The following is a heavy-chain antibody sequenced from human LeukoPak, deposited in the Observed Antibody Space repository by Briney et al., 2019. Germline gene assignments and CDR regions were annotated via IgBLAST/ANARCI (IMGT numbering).Heavy chain of an antibody. CDR2: INPNSGGT. CDR3: AKDRYVLTQGFLHGLDV. CDR1: GYTFTGYY. V-gene: IGHV1-2*02. Sequence: GASVKVSCKASGYTFTGYYIHWVRQAPGQGLEWMGYINPNSGGTDYAQKFQGRVTMTRDTSISTAYMELSRLISDDTAAYYCAKDRYVLTQGFLHGLDVWGHGTTVIVSS. D-gene: IGHD2-8*01. J-gene: IGHJ6*02.